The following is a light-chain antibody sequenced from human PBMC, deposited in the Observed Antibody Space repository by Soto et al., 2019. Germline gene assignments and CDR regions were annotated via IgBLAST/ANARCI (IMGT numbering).Light chain of an antibody. J-gene: IGKJ2*01. CDR1: QSVSSN. CDR3: QQYNKWPPMYT. Sequence: ETVLTQSPATLSVSPGERATLSCRASQSVSSNLAWYQQKPGQTPRLLIYGASTRATGIPARFSGSGSGTEFRLTISSLQSEDFAVYYCQQYNKWPPMYTFGQGTKLEIK. CDR2: GAS. V-gene: IGKV3-15*01.